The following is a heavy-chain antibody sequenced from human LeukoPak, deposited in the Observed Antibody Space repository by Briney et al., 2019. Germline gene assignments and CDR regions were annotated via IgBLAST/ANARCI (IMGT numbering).Heavy chain of an antibody. CDR1: GFTFDHYA. V-gene: IGHV3-9*01. D-gene: IGHD3-10*02. CDR3: AELGITMIGGV. J-gene: IGHJ6*04. Sequence: GGSLRLSCAASGFTFDHYAMHWVRQAPGKGLEWVSGISWNSVAIGYADSVRGRFTISRDNAKNSLYLQMNSLRAEDTAVYYCAELGITMIGGVWGKGTTVTISS. CDR2: ISWNSVAI.